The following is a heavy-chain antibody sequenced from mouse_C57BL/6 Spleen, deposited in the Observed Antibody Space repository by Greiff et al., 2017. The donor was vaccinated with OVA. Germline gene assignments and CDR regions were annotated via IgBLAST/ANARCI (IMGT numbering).Heavy chain of an antibody. Sequence: QVQLKESGAELARPGASVKMSCKASGYTFTSYTMHWVKQRPGQGLEWIGYINPSSGYTKYNQKFKDKATLTADKSSSTAYMQLSSLTSEDSAVYYCARSIYYGSSSYAMDYWGQGTSVTVSS. CDR1: GYTFTSYT. V-gene: IGHV1-4*01. J-gene: IGHJ4*01. CDR3: ARSIYYGSSSYAMDY. D-gene: IGHD1-1*01. CDR2: INPSSGYT.